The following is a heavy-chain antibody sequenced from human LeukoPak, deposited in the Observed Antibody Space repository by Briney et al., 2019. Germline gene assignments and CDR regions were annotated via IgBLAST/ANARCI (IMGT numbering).Heavy chain of an antibody. CDR2: IWYDGSNE. V-gene: IGHV3-33*01. Sequence: GRSLRLACAASGFTFSNYAMHWVRQAPGKGLECVALIWYDGSNEFYADSVKGRFTISRDNSKNTLYLQMNSLRAEDTAVYYCARRHHFGFLDSWGQGTLVTVSS. D-gene: IGHD3-10*01. CDR1: GFTFSNYA. CDR3: ARRHHFGFLDS. J-gene: IGHJ4*02.